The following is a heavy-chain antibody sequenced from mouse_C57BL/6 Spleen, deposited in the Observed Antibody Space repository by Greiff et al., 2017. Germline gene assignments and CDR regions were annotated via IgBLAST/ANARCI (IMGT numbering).Heavy chain of an antibody. CDR1: GYTFTSYW. D-gene: IGHD2-2*01. CDR2: IHPNSGST. Sequence: QVQLQQPGAELVKPGASVKLSCKASGYTFTSYWMHWVKQRPGQGLEWIGMIHPNSGSTNYNEKFKSKATLTVDKSSSTAYMQLISLTSEDSAVYYCARQDGYDYCAMDYWGQGTSVTVSS. CDR3: ARQDGYDYCAMDY. V-gene: IGHV1-64*01. J-gene: IGHJ4*01.